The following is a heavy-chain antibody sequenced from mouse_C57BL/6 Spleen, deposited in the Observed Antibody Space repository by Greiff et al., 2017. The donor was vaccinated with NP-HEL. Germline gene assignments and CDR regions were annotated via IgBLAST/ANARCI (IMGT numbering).Heavy chain of an antibody. CDR3: VRQELLDWFAY. V-gene: IGHV10-1*01. Sequence: EVRLVESGGGLVQPKGSLKLSCAASGFSFNTYAMNWVRQAPGKGLEWVARIRSKSNNYATYYADSVKDRFTISRDDSESMLYLQMNNLKTEDTAMYYCVRQELLDWFAYWGQGTLVTVSA. CDR1: GFSFNTYA. CDR2: IRSKSNNYAT. J-gene: IGHJ3*01.